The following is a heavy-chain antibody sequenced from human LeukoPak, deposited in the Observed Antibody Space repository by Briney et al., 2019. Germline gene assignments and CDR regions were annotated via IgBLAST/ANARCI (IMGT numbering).Heavy chain of an antibody. V-gene: IGHV1-18*01. CDR1: GYTFTSFG. CDR3: ARDGGWLDP. D-gene: IGHD2-15*01. Sequence: GASVKVSCKASGYTFTSFGISWVRQAPGQGLEWMGWISAFNGNTDFAQNLQGRITMTIDISTNTAYMELRSLRSDDAAVYFCARDGGWLDPWGQGTLVTVSS. CDR2: ISAFNGNT. J-gene: IGHJ5*02.